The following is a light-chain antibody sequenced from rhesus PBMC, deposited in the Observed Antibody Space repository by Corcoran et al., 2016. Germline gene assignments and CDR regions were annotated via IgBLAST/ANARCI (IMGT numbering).Light chain of an antibody. CDR3: QHGYGTPLT. J-gene: IGKJ4*01. CDR1: QVISNN. CDR2: SAS. V-gene: IGKV1-33*02. Sequence: DIQMTQSPSSLSASVGDTVIITCRASQVISNNLAWYQQKPGKVPKLLIYSASTFQSGVPSRFSGSGSGTDFTLTISSLQPEDFATYYCQHGYGTPLTFGGGTKVEV.